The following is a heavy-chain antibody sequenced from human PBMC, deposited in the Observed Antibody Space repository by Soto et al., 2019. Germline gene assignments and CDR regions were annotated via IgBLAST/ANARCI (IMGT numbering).Heavy chain of an antibody. V-gene: IGHV3-23*01. J-gene: IGHJ6*02. D-gene: IGHD3-10*01. CDR1: GFTFSSYA. CDR3: AKEGYYGLFFMDV. Sequence: GGSLRLSCAASGFTFSSYAMIWVRQAPGKGLEWVSAISVSGGSTYYADSVKGRFTISRDNSKNTLYLQMNSLRAEDTAVYYCAKEGYYGLFFMDVWGQGTTVTVSS. CDR2: ISVSGGST.